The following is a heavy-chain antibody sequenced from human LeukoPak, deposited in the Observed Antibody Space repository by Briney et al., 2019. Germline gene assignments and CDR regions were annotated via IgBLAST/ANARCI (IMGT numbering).Heavy chain of an antibody. CDR2: ISETGGTI. J-gene: IGHJ4*02. V-gene: IGHV3-23*01. D-gene: IGHD5-24*01. Sequence: GGSLRLSCAPSGFTFSNYAMSWVRQAPGKGLEWVSAISETGGTIHYADSVRGRFIISRDNSKNTLYLQKNSLRAEDTAVYYCAREMTIITYSFDSWGQGTLVTVSS. CDR1: GFTFSNYA. CDR3: AREMTIITYSFDS.